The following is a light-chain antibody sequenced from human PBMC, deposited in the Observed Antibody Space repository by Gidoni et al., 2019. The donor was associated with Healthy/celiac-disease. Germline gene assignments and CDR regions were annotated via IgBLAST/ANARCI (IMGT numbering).Light chain of an antibody. CDR2: DAS. CDR3: QQRSNRPFT. Sequence: IVLTQSPATLSLSPGERATLSCRASQSVSSYLAWYQQKPGQAPRLLIYDASNRATGIPARFSGSGSGTDFTLTISSLEPEDFAVYYCQQRSNRPFTFGPGTKVDIK. V-gene: IGKV3-11*01. CDR1: QSVSSY. J-gene: IGKJ3*01.